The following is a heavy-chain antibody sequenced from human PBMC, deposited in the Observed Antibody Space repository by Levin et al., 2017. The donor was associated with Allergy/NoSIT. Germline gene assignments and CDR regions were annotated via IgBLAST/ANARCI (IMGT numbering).Heavy chain of an antibody. CDR3: AKVSGDWK. D-gene: IGHD2-21*02. CDR2: VSDSGGGT. CDR1: GFTLSSYA. Sequence: PGGSLRLSCAASGFTLSSYAMSWVRQAPGKGLEWVSAVSDSGGGTYYADSVKGRFTISRDTSKNTLYLLMNSLRAEDTAVYYCAKVSGDWKWGQGTLVTVSS. V-gene: IGHV3-23*01. J-gene: IGHJ4*02.